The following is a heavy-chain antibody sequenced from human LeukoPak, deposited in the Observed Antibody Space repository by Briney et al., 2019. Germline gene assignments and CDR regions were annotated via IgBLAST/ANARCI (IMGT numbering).Heavy chain of an antibody. CDR2: IYYSGST. V-gene: IGHV4-30-4*08. CDR1: GGSSSSGDYF. J-gene: IGHJ5*02. CDR3: ARAGIGIEVAGTIHNWFDP. D-gene: IGHD6-19*01. Sequence: PSETLSLTCTVSGGSSSSGDYFWNWIRQTPGKGLEWIGYIYYSGSTYYNPSLRSRVSISVDTSKNQFSLKLTSVTAADTAVYYCARAGIGIEVAGTIHNWFDPWGQGTQVTVSS.